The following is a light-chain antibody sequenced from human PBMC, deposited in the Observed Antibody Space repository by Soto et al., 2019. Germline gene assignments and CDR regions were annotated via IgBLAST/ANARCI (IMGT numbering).Light chain of an antibody. CDR3: QQYKT. CDR1: QSVSSSY. J-gene: IGKJ1*01. V-gene: IGKV3-20*01. Sequence: ELVFTQSPCTLSLSPGERATLSCRASQSVSSSYLAWYQQKPGQAPRLLIYGASSRATGIPDRFSGSGSGTDFTLTISRLEPEDFAVYYCQQYKTFGQGTKVDI. CDR2: GAS.